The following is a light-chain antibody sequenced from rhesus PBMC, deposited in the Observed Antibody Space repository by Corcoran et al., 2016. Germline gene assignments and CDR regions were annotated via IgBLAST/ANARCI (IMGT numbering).Light chain of an antibody. J-gene: IGKJ4*01. Sequence: DIQMTQSPSSLSASVGDRVTITCRASQSISNYLNWYQQEPGKAPKLLIYSASSLQSGFPSRFSGSGSGTEFTLTISSLQPEDFATYYCQQFKNYRTFGGGTKVEIK. CDR3: QQFKNYRT. CDR1: QSISNY. CDR2: SAS. V-gene: IGKV1-41*01.